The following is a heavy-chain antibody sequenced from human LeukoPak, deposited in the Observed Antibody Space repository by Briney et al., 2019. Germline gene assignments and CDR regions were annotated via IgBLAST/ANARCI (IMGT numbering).Heavy chain of an antibody. V-gene: IGHV4-59*01. CDR2: IYYSGST. J-gene: IGHJ5*02. D-gene: IGHD3-3*01. Sequence: PSETLSLTCTVSGGSISSYYWSWIRQPPGKGLEWIGYIYYSGSTNYNPSLKSRVTISVDTSKNQFSLKLSSVTAADTAVCYCARGYDFWSGSSPRFDPWGQGTLVTVSS. CDR3: ARGYDFWSGSSPRFDP. CDR1: GGSISSYY.